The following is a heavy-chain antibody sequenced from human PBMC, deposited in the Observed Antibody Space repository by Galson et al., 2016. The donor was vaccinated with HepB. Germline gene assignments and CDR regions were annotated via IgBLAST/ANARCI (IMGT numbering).Heavy chain of an antibody. Sequence: SVKVSCKASGYTFTDYDINWVRQATGQGLEWVGSMSPNSGFTTYSQRLQGRLTLTRDTSISTVYLDLSSLGSDDTAVYYCSRGDYWGQGTLLTVST. V-gene: IGHV1-8*01. CDR1: GYTFTDYD. CDR3: SRGDY. CDR2: MSPNSGFT. J-gene: IGHJ4*02.